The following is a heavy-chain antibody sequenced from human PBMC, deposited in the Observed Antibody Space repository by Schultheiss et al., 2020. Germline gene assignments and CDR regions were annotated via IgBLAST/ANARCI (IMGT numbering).Heavy chain of an antibody. D-gene: IGHD6-19*01. Sequence: LRLSCTVSGGSISSGSYYWSWIRQPAGKGLEWIGRIYTSGSTNYNPSLKSRVTISVDTSKNQFSLKLSSVTAADTAVYYCARDSPWLFGYWGQGTLVTVSS. CDR1: GGSISSGSYY. CDR3: ARDSPWLFGY. J-gene: IGHJ4*02. V-gene: IGHV4-61*02. CDR2: IYTSGST.